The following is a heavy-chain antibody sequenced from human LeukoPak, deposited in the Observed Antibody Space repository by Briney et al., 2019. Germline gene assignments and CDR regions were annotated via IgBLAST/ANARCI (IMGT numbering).Heavy chain of an antibody. CDR2: VDPEDGET. D-gene: IGHD3-16*01. V-gene: IGHV1-69-2*01. J-gene: IGHJ3*02. Sequence: ASVKVSCKVSGYTFTDYYMHWVQQAPGKGLEGMGLVDPEDGETIYAEKFQGRVTITADTSTDTAYMELSSLRSEDTAVYYCATYYDYVWGTSKPAFDIWGQGTMVTVSP. CDR1: GYTFTDYY. CDR3: ATYYDYVWGTSKPAFDI.